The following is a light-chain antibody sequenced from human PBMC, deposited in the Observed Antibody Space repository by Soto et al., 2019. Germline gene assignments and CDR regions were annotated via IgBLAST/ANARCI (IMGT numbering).Light chain of an antibody. V-gene: IGKV3-11*01. CDR3: QQRSTWPFT. CDR1: QRVSSF. Sequence: IVLTQSPATLSLSPGERATLSCKSSQRVSSFLGWYQQKPGQPPRLLIYGASSRAPGIPARFSGGGSETDFTLTISSLEHDDLAVYYCQQRSTWPFTFGHGTKADIK. CDR2: GAS. J-gene: IGKJ3*01.